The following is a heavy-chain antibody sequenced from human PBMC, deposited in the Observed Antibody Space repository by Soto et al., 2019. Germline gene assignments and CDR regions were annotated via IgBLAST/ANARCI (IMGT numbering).Heavy chain of an antibody. J-gene: IGHJ4*02. Sequence: QVQLVESGGGVVQPGRSLRLSCAASGFTFSNFGMHWVRQAPGKGLEWVTTISSDGSDKYYSDSVQGRFTISRDNSKDTLFLQMNSLRVEDTAVYYCAKGSAVARQDLDYWGQGTLVTVSS. V-gene: IGHV3-30*18. CDR1: GFTFSNFG. D-gene: IGHD2-15*01. CDR2: ISSDGSDK. CDR3: AKGSAVARQDLDY.